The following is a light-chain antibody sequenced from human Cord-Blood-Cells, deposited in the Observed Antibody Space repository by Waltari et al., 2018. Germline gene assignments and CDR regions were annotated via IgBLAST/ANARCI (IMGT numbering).Light chain of an antibody. J-gene: IGLJ3*02. CDR2: DVS. V-gene: IGLV2-14*01. CDR3: SSHTSSSTRV. CDR1: SSDVGGYNY. Sequence: QSALTQPASVSGSPGQSITISCTGTSSDVGGYNYVSWYQQHPGKAPKLMIYDVSNRPSGVSNRFSGSKSGNTASLTISGLQAEDEADDYCSSHTSSSTRVFGGGTKLTVL.